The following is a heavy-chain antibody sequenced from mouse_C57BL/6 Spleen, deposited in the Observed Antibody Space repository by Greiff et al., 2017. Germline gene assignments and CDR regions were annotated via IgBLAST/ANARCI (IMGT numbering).Heavy chain of an antibody. CDR3: ARGVNYYGSSYVAMDY. CDR2: IHPNSGST. Sequence: QVQLQQPGAELVKPGASVKLSCKASGYTFTSYWMHWVKQRPGQGLEWIGMIHPNSGSTNYNEKFKSKATLTVDKSSSTAYMQLSSLTSEDSAVYYCARGVNYYGSSYVAMDYWGQGTSVTVSS. J-gene: IGHJ4*01. CDR1: GYTFTSYW. V-gene: IGHV1-64*01. D-gene: IGHD1-1*01.